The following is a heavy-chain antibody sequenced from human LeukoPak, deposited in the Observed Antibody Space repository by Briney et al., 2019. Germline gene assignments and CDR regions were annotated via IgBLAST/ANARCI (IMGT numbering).Heavy chain of an antibody. CDR3: AKDSSATVTNAGFDAFDI. J-gene: IGHJ3*02. CDR2: ISWNSGSI. CDR1: GVSFDEYA. Sequence: GGSLRLSCAASGVSFDEYATHSVWDGPGEGLEWVSAISWNSGSIGYADSVKGRFPIARDNAKNSLYLQMNSLRAEDMALYYCAKDSSATVTNAGFDAFDIWGQGTMVTVSS. D-gene: IGHD4-17*01. V-gene: IGHV3-9*03.